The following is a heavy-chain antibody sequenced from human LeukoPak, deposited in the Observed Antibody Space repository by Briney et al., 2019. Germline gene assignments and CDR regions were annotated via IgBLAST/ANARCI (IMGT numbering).Heavy chain of an antibody. Sequence: GGSLRLSCAASGFPFSAYWVHWVRQAPGKGLVWVSRINTDGAYTSYADSVKGRFTISRDNAQNTLFLQMTSLRVEDTAVYYCAKDMTGPDDSWGPGTLVTVSS. CDR3: AKDMTGPDDS. D-gene: IGHD3-16*01. J-gene: IGHJ4*02. CDR2: INTDGAYT. CDR1: GFPFSAYW. V-gene: IGHV3-74*01.